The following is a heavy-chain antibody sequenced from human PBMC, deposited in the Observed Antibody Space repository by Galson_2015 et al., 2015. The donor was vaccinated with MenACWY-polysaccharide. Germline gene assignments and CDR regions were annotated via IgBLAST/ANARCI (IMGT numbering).Heavy chain of an antibody. CDR3: AKDSTDFWSVAGRFDH. D-gene: IGHD3-3*01. J-gene: IGHJ5*02. CDR2: VRSSGRNT. Sequence: SLRLSCAASGFTFPGYALSWVRQAPGKGLGGVSAVRSSGRNTYYADSVKGRFPISRDNFKNTLYLQMNSLRAEETAVYYCAKDSTDFWSVAGRFDHWGQGTLVTVSS. CDR1: GFTFPGYA. V-gene: IGHV3-23*01.